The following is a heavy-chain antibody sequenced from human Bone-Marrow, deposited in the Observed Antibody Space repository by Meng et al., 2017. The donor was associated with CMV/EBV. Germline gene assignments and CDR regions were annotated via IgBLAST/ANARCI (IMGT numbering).Heavy chain of an antibody. D-gene: IGHD3-10*01. Sequence: SETLSLTCAVYGGSFSGYYWSWIHQPPGKGLEWIGEINHSGSTNYNPSLKSRVTISVDTSKNQFSLKLSSVTAADTAVYYCARDHEAHYYGSGGWFDPWGQGTLVTVSS. V-gene: IGHV4-34*01. J-gene: IGHJ5*02. CDR3: ARDHEAHYYGSGGWFDP. CDR2: INHSGST. CDR1: GGSFSGYY.